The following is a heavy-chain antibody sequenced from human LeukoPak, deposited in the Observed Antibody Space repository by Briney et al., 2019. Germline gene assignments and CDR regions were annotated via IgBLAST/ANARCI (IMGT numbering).Heavy chain of an antibody. Sequence: GGSLRLSCAASGFTFSSYGMPWVRQAPGKGLEWVAVISYDGSNKYYADSVKGRFTISRDNSKNTLYLQMNSLRAEDTAVYYCAKSSILSPRLDYWGQGTLVTVSS. CDR1: GFTFSSYG. CDR2: ISYDGSNK. CDR3: AKSSILSPRLDY. V-gene: IGHV3-30*18. D-gene: IGHD3-9*01. J-gene: IGHJ4*02.